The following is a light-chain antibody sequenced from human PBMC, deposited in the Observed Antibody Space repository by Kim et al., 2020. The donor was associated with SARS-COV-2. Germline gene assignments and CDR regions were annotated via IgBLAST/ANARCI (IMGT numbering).Light chain of an antibody. CDR3: SSYTSRSTQV. V-gene: IGLV2-14*03. Sequence: QSALTQPASVSGSPGQSITISCTGTSSDVGAYNYVSWYQQHPGKVPKLMIYDVSNRPSGVSDRFSGSKSGNTASLTISGLQAEDEADYYCSSYTSRSTQVFGGGTQLTVL. J-gene: IGLJ2*01. CDR2: DVS. CDR1: SSDVGAYNY.